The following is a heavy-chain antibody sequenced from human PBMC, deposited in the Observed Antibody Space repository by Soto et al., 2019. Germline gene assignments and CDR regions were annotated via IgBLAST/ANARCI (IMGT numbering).Heavy chain of an antibody. Sequence: VGSLRLSGAASGFTFSGYWMHWVRQAPGKGLVWVSRIDSDGSSTSYADSVKGRFTISRDNAKNTLDLQMNSLRAEDTAVYYCVRERSYTGSYGIAYWGQGTLVTVSS. CDR1: GFTFSGYW. J-gene: IGHJ4*02. CDR2: IDSDGSST. V-gene: IGHV3-74*01. CDR3: VRERSYTGSYGIAY. D-gene: IGHD1-26*01.